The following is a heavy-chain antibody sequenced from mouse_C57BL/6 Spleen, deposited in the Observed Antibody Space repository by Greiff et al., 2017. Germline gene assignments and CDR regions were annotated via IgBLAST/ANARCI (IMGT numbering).Heavy chain of an antibody. V-gene: IGHV1-47*01. D-gene: IGHD1-3*01. CDR3: ARSNNAFSFMDY. CDR1: GYTFTTYP. Sequence: VQRVESGAELVKPGASVKMSCKASGYTFTTYPIEWMKQNHGKSLEWIGNFHPYNDDTKYNEKFKGKATLTVEKSSSTVYLELSRLTSDDSAVYYCARSNNAFSFMDYWGQGTSVTVSS. CDR2: FHPYNDDT. J-gene: IGHJ4*01.